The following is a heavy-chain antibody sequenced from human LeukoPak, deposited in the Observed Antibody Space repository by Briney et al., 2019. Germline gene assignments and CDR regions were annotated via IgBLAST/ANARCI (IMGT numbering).Heavy chain of an antibody. J-gene: IGHJ4*02. CDR2: INHSGST. D-gene: IGHD3-10*01. CDR1: GGSFSGYY. Sequence: PSETLSLTCAVYGGSFSGYYWSWIRQPPGNGLEWIGEINHSGSTNYNPSLKSRVTISVDTSKNQFSLKLSSVTAADTALYYCARKAGTYYYGSGRYFNFDYWGQGTLVTVSS. CDR3: ARKAGTYYYGSGRYFNFDY. V-gene: IGHV4-34*01.